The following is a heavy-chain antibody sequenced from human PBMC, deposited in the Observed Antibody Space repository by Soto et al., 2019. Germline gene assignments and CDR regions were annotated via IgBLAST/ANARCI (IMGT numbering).Heavy chain of an antibody. D-gene: IGHD3-9*01. V-gene: IGHV4-39*07. CDR2: IYYSGST. CDR3: ISTGYYGPFEY. J-gene: IGHJ4*02. CDR1: GGSISGSSYY. Sequence: SETLSLTCTVSGGSISGSSYYWGWIRQPPGKGLEWIGNIYYSGSTYYNPSLKSRVNISVDTSKNQFSLKTEDTAVYYCARGPDISTGYYGPFEYWGQGTLVTVSS.